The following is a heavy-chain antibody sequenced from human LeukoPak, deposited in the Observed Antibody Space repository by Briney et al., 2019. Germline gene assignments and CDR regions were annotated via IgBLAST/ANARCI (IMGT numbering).Heavy chain of an antibody. CDR2: ISSSSSYI. J-gene: IGHJ4*02. CDR3: ARSYGFMVRGVIIRPMDY. CDR1: GFTFSNYA. V-gene: IGHV3-21*01. D-gene: IGHD3-10*01. Sequence: GGSLRLSCAASGFTFSNYAMNWVRQAPGKGLEWVSSISSSSSYIYYADSVKGRFTISRDNAKNSLYLQMNSLRAEDTAVYYCARSYGFMVRGVIIRPMDYWGQGTLVTVSS.